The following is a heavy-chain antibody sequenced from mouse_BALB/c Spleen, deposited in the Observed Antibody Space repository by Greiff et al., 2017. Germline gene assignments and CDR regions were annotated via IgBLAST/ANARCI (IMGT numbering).Heavy chain of an antibody. CDR3: KGDGYYVGAY. CDR1: GYTFTDHA. D-gene: IGHD2-3*01. CDR2: ISPRNGDI. J-gene: IGHJ3*01. Sequence: QVQLQQSDAELVKPGASVKISCKASGYTFTDHAIHWVKQKPEQGLEWIGYISPRNGDIKYNEKFKGKATLTADKSSSTAYMQLNSLTSEDSAVYFCKGDGYYVGAYWGQGTLVTVSA. V-gene: IGHV1S53*02.